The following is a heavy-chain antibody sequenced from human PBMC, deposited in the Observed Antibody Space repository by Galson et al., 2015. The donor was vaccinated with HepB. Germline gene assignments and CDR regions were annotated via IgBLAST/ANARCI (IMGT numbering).Heavy chain of an antibody. Sequence: SLRLSCAASGFTFSNSGIHWVRQAPGKGLEWVAVISYDGSNKYYADSVKGRFTISRDNSKNTLYLQMNSLRAEDTALYYCAKDPYLYSALAGTMAGFDYWGQGTLVTVSS. CDR3: AKDPYLYSALAGTMAGFDY. D-gene: IGHD6-19*01. CDR1: GFTFSNSG. J-gene: IGHJ4*02. CDR2: ISYDGSNK. V-gene: IGHV3-30*18.